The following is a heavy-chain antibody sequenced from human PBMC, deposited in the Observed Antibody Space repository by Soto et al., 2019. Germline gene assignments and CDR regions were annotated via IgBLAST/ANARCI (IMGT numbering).Heavy chain of an antibody. Sequence: GGSLRLSCAASGFTFSSYAMSWVRQAPGKGLEWVSAISGSGGSTYYADSVKGRFTISRDNSKSTLYLQMNSLRAEDTAVYYCARRITIFGVVTNVYYYYYGMDVWGQGTTVTVSS. D-gene: IGHD3-3*01. CDR2: ISGSGGST. J-gene: IGHJ6*02. CDR3: ARRITIFGVVTNVYYYYYGMDV. V-gene: IGHV3-23*01. CDR1: GFTFSSYA.